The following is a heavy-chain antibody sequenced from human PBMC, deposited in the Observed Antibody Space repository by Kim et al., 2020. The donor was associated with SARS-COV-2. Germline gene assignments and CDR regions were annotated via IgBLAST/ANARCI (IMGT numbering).Heavy chain of an antibody. J-gene: IGHJ6*02. CDR3: GVLDYYYAMDV. Sequence: ASVKVSCKVSGYSLSELSMHWVRQASGKGLEWMGGFDPEEGELIYAEKFRGRFTVTEDTSTDTAYMELSSLRSEDTAVYYCGVLDYYYAMDVWGQGTTVTVSS. D-gene: IGHD3-10*01. CDR2: FDPEEGEL. CDR1: GYSLSELS. V-gene: IGHV1-24*01.